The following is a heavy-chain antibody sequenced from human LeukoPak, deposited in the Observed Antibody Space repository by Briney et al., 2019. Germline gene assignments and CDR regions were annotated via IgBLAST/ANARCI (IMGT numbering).Heavy chain of an antibody. CDR2: VNQGGTQK. Sequence: PGGALRLSCAASGFTFISYWMSWVRQAPGKGQEWVANVNQGGTQKYYVDSVKGRFTISRDNAENSLYLQMHSLRAEDTAVYYCAREHSFYYMDGWGNGTTVTVSS. CDR3: AREHSFYYMDG. V-gene: IGHV3-7*01. CDR1: GFTFISYW. J-gene: IGHJ6*03.